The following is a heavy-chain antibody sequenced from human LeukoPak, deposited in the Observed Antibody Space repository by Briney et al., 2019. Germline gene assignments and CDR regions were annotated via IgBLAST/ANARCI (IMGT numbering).Heavy chain of an antibody. V-gene: IGHV1-46*01. CDR1: GYTFTSYY. Sequence: ASVRVSCKASGYTFTSYYMHWVRQAPGQGLEWMGIINPSGGSTSYAQKFQGRVTMTRDMSTSTVYMELSSLRSEDTAVYYCAREHTAITNWFDPWGQGTLVTVSS. J-gene: IGHJ5*02. CDR2: INPSGGST. CDR3: AREHTAITNWFDP. D-gene: IGHD5-18*01.